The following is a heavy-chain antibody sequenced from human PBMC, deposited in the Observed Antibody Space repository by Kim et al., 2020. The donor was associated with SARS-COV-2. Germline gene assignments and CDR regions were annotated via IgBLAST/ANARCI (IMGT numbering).Heavy chain of an antibody. J-gene: IGHJ6*02. D-gene: IGHD3-10*01. CDR1: GGSISSYY. Sequence: SETLSLTCTVSGGSISSYYWSWIRQPPGKGLEWIGYIYYSGSTNYNPSLKSRVTISVDTSKNQFSMKLSSVTAADTAVYYCARGDLWFGESYGMDVWGQGTTVTVSS. V-gene: IGHV4-59*13. CDR3: ARGDLWFGESYGMDV. CDR2: IYYSGST.